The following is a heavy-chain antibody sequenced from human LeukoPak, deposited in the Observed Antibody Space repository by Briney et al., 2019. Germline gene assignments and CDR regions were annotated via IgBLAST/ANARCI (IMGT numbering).Heavy chain of an antibody. D-gene: IGHD1-26*01. CDR2: MNPNSGNT. Sequence: GASVKVSCKASGYTFATYDINWVRQATGQGLEWMGWMNPNSGNTGYAQKFQGRVTMTRDTSISTAYMELSGLRSDDTAVYYCARSGSYDYWGQGTLVTVSS. CDR1: GYTFATYD. CDR3: ARSGSYDY. J-gene: IGHJ4*02. V-gene: IGHV1-8*02.